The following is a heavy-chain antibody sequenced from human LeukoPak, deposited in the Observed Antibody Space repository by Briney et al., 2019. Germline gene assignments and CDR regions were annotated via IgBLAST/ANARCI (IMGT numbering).Heavy chain of an antibody. CDR2: IYYSGST. V-gene: IGHV4-39*01. CDR3: ARYIGYSSGWTDY. D-gene: IGHD6-25*01. J-gene: IGHJ4*02. CDR1: GGSISSSSYY. Sequence: SETLSLTCTVSGGSISSSSYYWGWIRQPPGKGLEWIGSIYYSGSTYYNPSLESRVTISVDTSKNQISLKLSSVTAADRAVYYCARYIGYSSGWTDYWGQGTLVTVSS.